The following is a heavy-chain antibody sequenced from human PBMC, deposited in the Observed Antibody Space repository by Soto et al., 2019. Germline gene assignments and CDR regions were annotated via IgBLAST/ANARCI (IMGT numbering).Heavy chain of an antibody. J-gene: IGHJ6*02. V-gene: IGHV3-30*18. D-gene: IGHD6-19*01. CDR2: ISYDGSNK. CDR1: GFTFSSYG. Sequence: QVQLVESGGGVVQPGRSLRLSCAASGFTFSSYGMHWVRQAPGKGLEWVAVISYDGSNKYYADSVKGRFTISRDNSKNTLYLQMNRLRAEDTAVYYCAKGSSGWETYYYYGMDVWGQGTTVTVSS. CDR3: AKGSSGWETYYYYGMDV.